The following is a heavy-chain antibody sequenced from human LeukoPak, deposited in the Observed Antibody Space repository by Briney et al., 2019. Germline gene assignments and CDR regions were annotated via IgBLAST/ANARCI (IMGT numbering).Heavy chain of an antibody. J-gene: IGHJ6*02. CDR2: IYYSGRT. CDR3: ARRYYYYYGMDV. V-gene: IGHV4-59*08. CDR1: GGSISSYY. Sequence: PSETLSLTCTVSGGSISSYYWSWIRQPPGKGLEWIGYIYYSGRTNYNASLKIRVTISVDTSKNHFSLKLSSVTAADTAVYYCARRYYYYYGMDVWGQGTTVTVSS.